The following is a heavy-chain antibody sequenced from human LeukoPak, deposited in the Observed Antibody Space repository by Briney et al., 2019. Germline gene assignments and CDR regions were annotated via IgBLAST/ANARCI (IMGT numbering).Heavy chain of an antibody. J-gene: IGHJ5*02. CDR2: INHSGST. CDR1: GGSFSGYY. CDR3: ARGGGYYDFWSGYFNNWFDP. D-gene: IGHD3-3*01. V-gene: IGHV4-34*01. Sequence: SETLSLTCAVYGGSFSGYYWSWIRQPPWKGLEWIGEINHSGSTNYNPSLKSRVTISVDTSKNQFSLKLSSVTAADTAVYYCARGGGYYDFWSGYFNNWFDPWGQGTLVTVSS.